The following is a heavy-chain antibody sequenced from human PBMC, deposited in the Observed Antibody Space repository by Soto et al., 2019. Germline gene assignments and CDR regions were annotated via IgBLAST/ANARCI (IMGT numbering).Heavy chain of an antibody. V-gene: IGHV4-59*01. CDR2: IFYGGST. Sequence: ATLSLTCTVSGDSISRYYWNWIRQPPGKGLEWVGYIFYGGSTNYHPSLKSRVTISLGTSKNQLSLKLSSVTAADTAVYYCARTDILTPDHYYFDYWGQGIPVTVSS. CDR3: ARTDILTPDHYYFDY. CDR1: GDSISRYY. J-gene: IGHJ4*02. D-gene: IGHD3-9*01.